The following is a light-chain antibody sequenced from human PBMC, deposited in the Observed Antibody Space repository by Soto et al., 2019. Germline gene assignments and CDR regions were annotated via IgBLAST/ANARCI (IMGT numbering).Light chain of an antibody. J-gene: IGKJ2*01. V-gene: IGKV1-5*01. CDR2: DAS. CDR1: QSIGNL. Sequence: DIEMTQSPSTLSASVGDRVTVTCRASQSIGNLLAWYQQKPGKAPNLLISDASNLEIGVPSRFRGSGSETEFTLTITSLQPEDFATYYCQQYKDYSPSTFGQGTKLDI. CDR3: QQYKDYSPST.